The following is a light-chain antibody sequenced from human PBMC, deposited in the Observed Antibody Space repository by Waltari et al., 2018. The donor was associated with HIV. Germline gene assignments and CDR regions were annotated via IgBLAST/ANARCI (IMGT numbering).Light chain of an antibody. CDR1: SSNIGGNY. Sequence: SVLTQPPSPSGNPGRRLTISCSGGSSNIGGNYQSWFQQLPGAAPKLLIYRNVQRPSGVPDRFSGSKSGSSASLAISGLRSEDEAVYYCSTWDDRLSDRVFGGGTKLTVL. V-gene: IGLV1-47*01. CDR3: STWDDRLSDRV. J-gene: IGLJ3*02. CDR2: RNV.